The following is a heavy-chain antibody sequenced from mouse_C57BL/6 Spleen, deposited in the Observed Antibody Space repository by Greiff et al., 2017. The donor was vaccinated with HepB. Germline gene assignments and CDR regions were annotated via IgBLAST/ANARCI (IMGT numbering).Heavy chain of an antibody. V-gene: IGHV1-19*01. CDR2: INPYNGGT. J-gene: IGHJ2*01. CDR1: GYTFTDYY. Sequence: VQLQQSGPVLVKPGASVKMSCKASGYTFTDYYMNWVKQSHGKSLEWIGVINPYNGGTSYNQKFKGKATLTVDKSSSTAYMELNSLTSEDSAVYYCAREAQALYYFDYWGQGTTLTVSS. CDR3: AREAQALYYFDY. D-gene: IGHD3-2*02.